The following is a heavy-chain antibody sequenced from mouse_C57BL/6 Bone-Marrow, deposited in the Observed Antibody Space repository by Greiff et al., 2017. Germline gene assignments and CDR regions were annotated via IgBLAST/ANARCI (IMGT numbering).Heavy chain of an antibody. CDR1: GYTFTSYW. CDR3: ARSQLGHYFDY. CDR2: IDPSDSYT. D-gene: IGHD4-1*02. J-gene: IGHJ2*01. V-gene: IGHV1-69*01. Sequence: QVQLQQSGAELVMPGASVKLSCKASGYTFTSYWMHWVKQRPGQGLEWIGEIDPSDSYTNYNQKFKGKSTLTVDKSSSTAYMQLSSLTSEDSAVYYCARSQLGHYFDYWGQGTTLTVSS.